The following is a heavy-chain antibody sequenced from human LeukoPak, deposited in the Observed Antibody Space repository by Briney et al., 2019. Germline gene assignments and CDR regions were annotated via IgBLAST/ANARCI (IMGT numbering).Heavy chain of an antibody. D-gene: IGHD2-15*01. V-gene: IGHV4-4*02. CDR2: IYHSGST. CDR1: GGSMSSSNW. Sequence: SETLSLTCAVSGGSMSSSNWYSWVRQPPGKGLEWIGSIYHSGSTYYNPSLKSRVTISVDTSKNQFSLKLSSVTAADTAVYYCARDPESPFPHCSGGSCYPRGFDYWGQGTLVTVSS. J-gene: IGHJ4*02. CDR3: ARDPESPFPHCSGGSCYPRGFDY.